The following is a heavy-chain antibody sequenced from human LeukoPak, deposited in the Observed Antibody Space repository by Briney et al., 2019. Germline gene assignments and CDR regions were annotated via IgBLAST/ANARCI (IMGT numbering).Heavy chain of an antibody. CDR3: ARDPAAVTPGSYYYYGLDV. D-gene: IGHD4-23*01. J-gene: IGHJ6*02. CDR2: ISSSSSYI. V-gene: IGHV3-21*01. CDR1: GFTFSSYS. Sequence: PGGSLRLSCAASGFTFSSYSMNWVRQAPGKGLEWVSSISSSSSYIYYADSVKGRFTISRDSAKNSLYLQMNSLRAEDTAVYYCARDPAAVTPGSYYYYGLDVWGQGTTVTVSS.